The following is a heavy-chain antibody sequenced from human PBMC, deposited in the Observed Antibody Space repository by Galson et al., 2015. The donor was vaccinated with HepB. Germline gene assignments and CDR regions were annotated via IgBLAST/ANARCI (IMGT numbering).Heavy chain of an antibody. CDR2: IYYSGST. CDR3: ARHSGYALGYFDY. J-gene: IGHJ4*02. Sequence: SEPLSLNCTVSGGSISSSSYYWGWIRQPPGKGLEWIGSIYYSGSTYYNPSLKSRVTISVDTSKNQFSLKLSSVTAADTAVYYCARHSGYALGYFDYWGQGTLVTVSS. CDR1: GGSISSSSYY. D-gene: IGHD5-12*01. V-gene: IGHV4-39*01.